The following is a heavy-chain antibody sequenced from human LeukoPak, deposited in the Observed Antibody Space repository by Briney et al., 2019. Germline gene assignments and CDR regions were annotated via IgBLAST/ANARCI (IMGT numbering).Heavy chain of an antibody. CDR3: AKKEGNLDSLDH. D-gene: IGHD3-9*01. V-gene: IGHV3-30*02. CDR1: GFTFSIYG. Sequence: PGGSLRLSCAASGFTFSIYGMHWVRQAPGKGLDWVAYIRYDGSNKQYADSVKGRFTISRDNSRNTLYLQMNNLRTEDTAVYYCAKKEGNLDSLDHWGQGTLVTVSS. J-gene: IGHJ4*02. CDR2: IRYDGSNK.